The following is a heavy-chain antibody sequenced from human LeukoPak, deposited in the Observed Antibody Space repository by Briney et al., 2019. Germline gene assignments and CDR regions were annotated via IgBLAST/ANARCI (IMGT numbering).Heavy chain of an antibody. D-gene: IGHD3-22*01. CDR2: IYYSGST. Sequence: PSETLSLTCTVSGGSISSYYWSWIRQPPGKGLEWIGYIYYSGSTNYNPSLKSRVTISVDTSKNQFSLKLSSVTAADTAVYYCARRYYYDSSGYPFDYWGQGTLVTVSS. CDR1: GGSISSYY. CDR3: ARRYYYDSSGYPFDY. J-gene: IGHJ4*02. V-gene: IGHV4-59*01.